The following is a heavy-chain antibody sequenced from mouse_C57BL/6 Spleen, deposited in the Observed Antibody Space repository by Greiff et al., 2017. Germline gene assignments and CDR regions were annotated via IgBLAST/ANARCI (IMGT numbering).Heavy chain of an antibody. CDR2: IDPSDSYT. Sequence: QVQLQQSGAELVMPGASVKLSCKASGYTFTSYWMHWVKQRPGQGLEWIGEIDPSDSYTNYNQKFKGKSTLTVDKSSSTAYMQLSSLTSEDSAVYYCARAQLGRGFDYWGQGTTLTVSS. J-gene: IGHJ2*01. CDR1: GYTFTSYW. D-gene: IGHD4-1*02. CDR3: ARAQLGRGFDY. V-gene: IGHV1-69*01.